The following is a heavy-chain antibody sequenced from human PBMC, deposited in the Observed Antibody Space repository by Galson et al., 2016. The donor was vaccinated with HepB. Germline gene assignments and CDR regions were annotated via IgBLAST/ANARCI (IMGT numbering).Heavy chain of an antibody. Sequence: SVKVSCKASGYTFTTYYMHWVRQAPGQGLEWMGIINPSGGSTSYAQKFQGRVTMTRDTSTSTVYMELSSLRSEDTAMYYCAREWIPGAMRHYYYGMDVWGQGTTVTVFS. CDR1: GYTFTTYY. CDR2: INPSGGST. D-gene: IGHD2-2*01. V-gene: IGHV1-46*01. CDR3: AREWIPGAMRHYYYGMDV. J-gene: IGHJ6*02.